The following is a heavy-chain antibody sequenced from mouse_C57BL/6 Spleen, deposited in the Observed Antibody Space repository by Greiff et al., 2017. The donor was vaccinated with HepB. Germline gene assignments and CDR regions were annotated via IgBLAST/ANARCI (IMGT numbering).Heavy chain of an antibody. CDR3: VRHGDYGYDGAWFAY. D-gene: IGHD2-2*01. Sequence: EVKLVESGGGLVQPKGSLKLSCAASGFSFNTYAMNWVRQAPGKGLEWVARIRRKSNNHATYYADSVKDRFTISRDDSESMLYLQMNNLKTEDTAMYYCVRHGDYGYDGAWFAYWGQGTLVTVSA. CDR2: IRRKSNNHAT. CDR1: GFSFNTYA. J-gene: IGHJ3*01. V-gene: IGHV10-1*01.